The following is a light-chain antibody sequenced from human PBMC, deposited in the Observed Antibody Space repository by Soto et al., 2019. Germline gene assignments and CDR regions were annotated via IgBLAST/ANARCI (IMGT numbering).Light chain of an antibody. V-gene: IGKV3-20*01. CDR2: GAS. Sequence: IVLTQSPATLSLSPSERDTISCTASQHVTTTYIAWYQQKFGHAPRLLIYGASTRATGTPDRFTGGGFGTDFTLTISRVEPEDFAVYYCQQYDSSFTFGGGTKVDIK. CDR1: QHVTTTY. J-gene: IGKJ4*01. CDR3: QQYDSSFT.